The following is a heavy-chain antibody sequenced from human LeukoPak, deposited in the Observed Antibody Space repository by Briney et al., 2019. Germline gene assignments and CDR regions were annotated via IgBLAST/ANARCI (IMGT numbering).Heavy chain of an antibody. CDR1: GFTFSSYA. V-gene: IGHV3-23*01. J-gene: IGHJ4*02. CDR3: AKVTVGTTGPDY. D-gene: IGHD1-26*01. Sequence: GGSLRLSCAASGFTFSSYAMTWVRQAPGKGLEWVSRVGGSGIRTYYADSVKGRFTISRDNSKNTLWLQMNSLRAEDTAVYYCAKVTVGTTGPDYWGRGTLVTVSS. CDR2: VGGSGIRT.